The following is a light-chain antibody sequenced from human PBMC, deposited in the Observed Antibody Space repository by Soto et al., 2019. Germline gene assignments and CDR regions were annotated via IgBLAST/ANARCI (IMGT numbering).Light chain of an antibody. CDR2: DAF. Sequence: EIVLTQSPGTLSLSPGERATLSCRASQSVSRNYLAWYQQRPGQAPRLLIYDAFNRATGIPDRFSGRGSGTDFTLTISRLETEDFAVYYCQQYGDSPRTFGQGTKLEIK. CDR3: QQYGDSPRT. V-gene: IGKV3-20*01. J-gene: IGKJ1*01. CDR1: QSVSRNY.